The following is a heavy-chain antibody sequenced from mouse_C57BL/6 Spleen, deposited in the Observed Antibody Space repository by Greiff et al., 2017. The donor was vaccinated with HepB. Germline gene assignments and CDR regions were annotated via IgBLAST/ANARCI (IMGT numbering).Heavy chain of an antibody. CDR3: ARYNWDRYFDY. D-gene: IGHD4-1*01. J-gene: IGHJ2*01. CDR2: ISDGGSYT. V-gene: IGHV5-4*01. Sequence: EVHLVESGGGLVKPGGSLKLSCAASGFTFSSYAVSWVRQTPEKRLEWVATISDGGSYTYYPDNVKGRFTISRDNAKNNLYLQMSHLKSEDTAMYYCARYNWDRYFDYWGQGTTLTVSS. CDR1: GFTFSSYA.